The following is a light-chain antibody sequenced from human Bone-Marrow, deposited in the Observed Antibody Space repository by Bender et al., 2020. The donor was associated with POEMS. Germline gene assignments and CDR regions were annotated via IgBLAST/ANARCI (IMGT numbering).Light chain of an antibody. CDR3: QSADSSGTYRFLV. J-gene: IGLJ2*01. CDR2: KDS. V-gene: IGLV3-25*03. Sequence: SFVLTQPPSVSVAPGQTARITCEGNNIGSKSVHWYQQKPGQAPVLVIYKDSDRPSGIPERFSGSTSGTTVTLTINGVQAEDEADYYCQSADSSGTYRFLVFGGGTKLTVL. CDR1: NIGSKS.